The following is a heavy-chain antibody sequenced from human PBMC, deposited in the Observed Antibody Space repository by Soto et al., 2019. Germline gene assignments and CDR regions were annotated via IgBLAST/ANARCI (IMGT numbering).Heavy chain of an antibody. CDR1: EGTFSSYA. V-gene: IGHV1-69*13. Sequence: SVKVSCKASEGTFSSYAISWVRQAPGQGLEWMGRIIPVFRTANYAQRFQDRVTITADDSTSTAFMELSSLKSEDAAVYYCARGLVVVPAAEINFDYWGQGTPVTVS. J-gene: IGHJ4*02. CDR2: IIPVFRTA. CDR3: ARGLVVVPAAEINFDY. D-gene: IGHD2-2*01.